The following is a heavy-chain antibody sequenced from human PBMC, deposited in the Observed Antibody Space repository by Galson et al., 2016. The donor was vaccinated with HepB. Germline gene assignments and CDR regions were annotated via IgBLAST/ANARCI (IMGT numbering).Heavy chain of an antibody. CDR2: TYYRSKWYN. CDR3: AGEGASGYALDY. Sequence: CAIYGDSVSSNSAAWNWIRQSPSRGLEWLGRTYYRSKWYNDYAESVKSRITINPDTSKNQFSLQLHSVTPDDTAFYYCAGEGASGYALDYWGQGTWVTVSS. J-gene: IGHJ4*02. CDR1: GDSVSSNSAA. V-gene: IGHV6-1*01. D-gene: IGHD6-25*01.